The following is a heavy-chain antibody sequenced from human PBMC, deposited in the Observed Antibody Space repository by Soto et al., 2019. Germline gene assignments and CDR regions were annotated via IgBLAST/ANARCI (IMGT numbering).Heavy chain of an antibody. Sequence: KPGGSLRLSCAASGFNFNSYTINWVRQAPGKRLEWLSSISSSGYIFSTDSVRGRFTISRDNAKNSVYLQINSLRAEDTAVYFCAKRDVPHSTSNAYFYDHWGRGVLVTVSS. CDR1: GFNFNSYT. CDR2: ISSSGYI. CDR3: AKRDVPHSTSNAYFYDH. D-gene: IGHD2-21*02. V-gene: IGHV3-21*01. J-gene: IGHJ4*02.